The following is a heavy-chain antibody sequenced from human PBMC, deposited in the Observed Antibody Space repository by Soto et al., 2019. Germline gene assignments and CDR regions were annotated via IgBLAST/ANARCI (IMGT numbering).Heavy chain of an antibody. J-gene: IGHJ2*01. CDR2: INSDGSST. Sequence: EVQLVESGGGFVESGGSLRLSCVASGFTFSSYWMHWVRQAPGKGLVWVSRINSDGSSTSYADSVKGRFTISRDNAKNTLYLQMNSLRAEDTAVYYCAREQRMAEVYFDLWGRGTLVTVSS. CDR3: AREQRMAEVYFDL. V-gene: IGHV3-74*01. CDR1: GFTFSSYW. D-gene: IGHD2-15*01.